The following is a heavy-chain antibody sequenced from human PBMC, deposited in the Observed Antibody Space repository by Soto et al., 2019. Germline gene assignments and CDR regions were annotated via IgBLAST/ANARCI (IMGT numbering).Heavy chain of an antibody. Sequence: SETLCLTCTVSGGSSGGYGGSWHRQPPGKGLEWIGYIYSIGSTNYNPSLRSRVTMSIDTSQEQFSLKLSSVTATDTAVYYCPRHVNLPLAGTGFASWGRGTLVTVSS. V-gene: IGHV4-59*08. CDR2: IYSIGST. D-gene: IGHD6-19*01. CDR1: GGSSGGYG. J-gene: IGHJ4*02. CDR3: PRHVNLPLAGTGFAS.